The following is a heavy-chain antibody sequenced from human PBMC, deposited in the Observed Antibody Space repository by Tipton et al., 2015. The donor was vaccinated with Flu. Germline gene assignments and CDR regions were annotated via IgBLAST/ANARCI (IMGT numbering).Heavy chain of an antibody. Sequence: SLRLSCAASGFTVSSNYMSWVRQAPGKGLEWVSVIYSGGSTYYADSVKGRFTISRDNSKNTLYLQMNSLRAEDTAVYYRARERQGAAAAYGMDVWGQGTTVTVSS. CDR2: IYSGGST. D-gene: IGHD6-13*01. CDR1: GFTVSSNY. CDR3: ARERQGAAAAYGMDV. J-gene: IGHJ6*02. V-gene: IGHV3-53*01.